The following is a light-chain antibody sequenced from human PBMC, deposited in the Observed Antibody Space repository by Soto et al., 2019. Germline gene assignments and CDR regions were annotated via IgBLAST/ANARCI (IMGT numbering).Light chain of an antibody. Sequence: IVLTQSPGTLSLSTGERTTLSCRASQSISRYLAWYQQKPGQGPRLLIYGASSRATGTPDRFSGGGSGTDVTLTISRLEPEDFAVYYCQQHGSAPRTFGQGTKVDIK. V-gene: IGKV3-20*01. CDR1: QSISRY. J-gene: IGKJ1*01. CDR3: QQHGSAPRT. CDR2: GAS.